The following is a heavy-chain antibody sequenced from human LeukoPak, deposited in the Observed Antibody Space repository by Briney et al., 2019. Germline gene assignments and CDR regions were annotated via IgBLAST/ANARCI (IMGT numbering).Heavy chain of an antibody. CDR1: GGSLEGLY. CDR2: VFHTGVT. CDR3: TRGGGSGYYFGIPRYYFDA. J-gene: IGHJ4*02. D-gene: IGHD3-22*01. V-gene: IGHV4-59*11. Sequence: PSETLSLTCTVSGGSLEGLYWSWIRQSPEKGLEWIGNVFHTGVTSYNLSLKSRVTISVDTSRNQFSLTMTSMTAADTAIYYCTRGGGSGYYFGIPRYYFDAWGQGVLVTVSS.